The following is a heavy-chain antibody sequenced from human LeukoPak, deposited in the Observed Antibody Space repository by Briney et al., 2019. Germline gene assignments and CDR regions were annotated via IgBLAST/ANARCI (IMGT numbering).Heavy chain of an antibody. CDR3: AREAPCGGDCYLDY. CDR1: GFTFSSYW. J-gene: IGHJ4*02. D-gene: IGHD2-21*01. V-gene: IGHV3-7*01. Sequence: GSLRLSCAASGFTFSSYWMSWVRQPPGKGLEWLANIKQDGSEKNYVDSVKGRFTISRDNSKNTLYLQMNSLRAEDTAVYYCAREAPCGGDCYLDYWGQGTLVTVSS. CDR2: IKQDGSEK.